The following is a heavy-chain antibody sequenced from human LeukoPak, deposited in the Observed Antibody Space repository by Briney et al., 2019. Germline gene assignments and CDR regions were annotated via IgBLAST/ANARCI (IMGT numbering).Heavy chain of an antibody. V-gene: IGHV4-59*01. D-gene: IGHD2-21*01. CDR2: IYYSGST. J-gene: IGHJ4*02. Sequence: PSETLSLTCAVYGGSFSGYYWSWIRQPPGKGLEWIGYIYYSGSTNYNPSLKSRVTISVDTSKNQFSLKLSSVTAADTAVYYCARDLPYCGGDCPPDYWGQGTLVTVSS. CDR1: GGSFSGYY. CDR3: ARDLPYCGGDCPPDY.